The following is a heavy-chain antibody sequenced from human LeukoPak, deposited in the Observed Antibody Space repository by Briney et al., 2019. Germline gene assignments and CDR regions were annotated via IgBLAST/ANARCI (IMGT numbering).Heavy chain of an antibody. V-gene: IGHV4-34*01. CDR2: INHSGST. D-gene: IGHD5-18*01. CDR1: GGSFSGYY. J-gene: IGHJ4*02. CDR3: ARATAMVEFDY. Sequence: SETLSLTCAVYGGSFSGYYWSWIRQPPGKGLEWIGEINHSGSTNYNPSLKSRVTISVDTSKNQFSLKLSSVTAADTAVYYCARATAMVEFDYWGQGTLVTVSS.